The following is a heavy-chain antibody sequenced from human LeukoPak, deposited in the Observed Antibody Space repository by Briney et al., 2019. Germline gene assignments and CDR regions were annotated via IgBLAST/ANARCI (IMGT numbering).Heavy chain of an antibody. D-gene: IGHD5-18*01. Sequence: GESLRLSCEASGFTLCSDAMYWVRQAPAKGLEWVAGIFGSGGSPHYADSVKGRFTISRDNPRNTVYLQINSLRDDDTAVYYCGKTTVGYSSGQKPAWPVDFWGQGTLVTVSS. CDR1: GFTLCSDA. V-gene: IGHV3-23*01. CDR2: IFGSGGSP. CDR3: GKTTVGYSSGQKPAWPVDF. J-gene: IGHJ4*02.